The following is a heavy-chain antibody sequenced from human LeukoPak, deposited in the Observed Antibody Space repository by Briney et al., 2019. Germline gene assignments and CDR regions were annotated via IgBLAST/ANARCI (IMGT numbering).Heavy chain of an antibody. CDR1: GGSFSGYY. CDR2: INHSGST. Sequence: SETLSLTCAVYGGSFSGYYWSWIRQPPGKGLEWIGEINHSGSTNYNPSLKSRVTISVDTSKNQFSLKLSSVTAADTAVYYCARGPAPDYYGSGSYPLVGGYYYYMDVWGKGTTVTVSS. V-gene: IGHV4-34*01. J-gene: IGHJ6*03. CDR3: ARGPAPDYYGSGSYPLVGGYYYYMDV. D-gene: IGHD3-10*01.